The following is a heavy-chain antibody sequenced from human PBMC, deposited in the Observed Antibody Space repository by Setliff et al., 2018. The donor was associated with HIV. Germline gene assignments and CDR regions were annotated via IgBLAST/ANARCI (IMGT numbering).Heavy chain of an antibody. V-gene: IGHV4-39*07. D-gene: IGHD3-10*01. Sequence: PSETLSLTCTVSGGSIRRSSYYWGWIRQPPGKGLEWIGRVSSRGDTNYNPSLKSRVTISVDTSKNQFSLYLNSVTAADTAVYYCVRVHWFDPWGQGILVTVSS. CDR2: VSSRGDT. J-gene: IGHJ5*02. CDR3: VRVHWFDP. CDR1: GGSIRRSSYY.